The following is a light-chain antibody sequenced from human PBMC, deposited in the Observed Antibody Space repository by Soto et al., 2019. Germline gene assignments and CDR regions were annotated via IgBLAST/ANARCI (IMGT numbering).Light chain of an antibody. CDR3: ASFSSGTTLV. CDR1: RSDIGDSNF. V-gene: IGLV2-14*01. Sequence: QSVLTQPASVSGSPGQSVTISCTGPRSDIGDSNFISWYQQSPGKAPRLLIYEVNNRPSGVSRRFSGSKAGNTASLTISGLLEDDEADYFCASFSSGTTLVFGSGIKVAVL. CDR2: EVN. J-gene: IGLJ1*01.